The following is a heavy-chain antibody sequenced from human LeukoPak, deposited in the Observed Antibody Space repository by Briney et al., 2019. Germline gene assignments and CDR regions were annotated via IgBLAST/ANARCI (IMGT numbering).Heavy chain of an antibody. D-gene: IGHD3-10*01. Sequence: GGSLRLSCAASGFTFSSYAMSWVRQAPGKGLEWVSAISGSGGSAYYADSVKGRFTISRDNSKNTLYLQMNSLRAEDTAVYYCAKSLVLLWFGEFDYWGQGTLVTVPS. J-gene: IGHJ4*02. V-gene: IGHV3-23*01. CDR1: GFTFSSYA. CDR2: ISGSGGSA. CDR3: AKSLVLLWFGEFDY.